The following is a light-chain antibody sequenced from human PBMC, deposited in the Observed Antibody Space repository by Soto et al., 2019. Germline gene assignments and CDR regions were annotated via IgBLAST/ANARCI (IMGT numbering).Light chain of an antibody. J-gene: IGKJ2*01. Sequence: DIQMTQSPSTLSASVGDRVTITCRASQSISNWLAWYQQRPGEAPKLLMYDASTLENWVPSRFSGSGSGTEFTLTISGLRPDDFATDYCQQYNTYAYTFGQGTQLEIK. CDR3: QQYNTYAYT. V-gene: IGKV1-5*01. CDR1: QSISNW. CDR2: DAS.